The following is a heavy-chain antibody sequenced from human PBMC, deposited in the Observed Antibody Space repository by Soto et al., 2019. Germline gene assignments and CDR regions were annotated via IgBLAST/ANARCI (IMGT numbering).Heavy chain of an antibody. J-gene: IGHJ4*02. CDR3: AKAVPPFVVVTASDY. CDR1: GFTFRNFG. D-gene: IGHD2-21*02. Sequence: GGSLRLSCAASGFTFRNFGMHWVRQAPGKGLEWVAVISYDGTNKYYADSVKGRFTISRDNSKNPLYLQTNSLTAEDTAVYYCAKAVPPFVVVTASDYWGQGTMVTVSS. CDR2: ISYDGTNK. V-gene: IGHV3-30*18.